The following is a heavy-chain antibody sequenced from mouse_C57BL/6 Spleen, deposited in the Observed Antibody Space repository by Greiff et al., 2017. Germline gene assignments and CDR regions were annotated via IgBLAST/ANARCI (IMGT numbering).Heavy chain of an antibody. CDR2: ISSGSTTI. J-gene: IGHJ2*01. CDR3: ASGDYYFDY. V-gene: IGHV5-17*01. Sequence: EVHLVESGGGLVKPGGSLKLSCAASGFTFSDYGMHWVRQAPEKGLEWVAYISSGSTTIYYAATVKGRFTISRDNAKNTLFLQLTSLRSEDTAMYSCASGDYYFDYWGQGTTLTVSS. CDR1: GFTFSDYG.